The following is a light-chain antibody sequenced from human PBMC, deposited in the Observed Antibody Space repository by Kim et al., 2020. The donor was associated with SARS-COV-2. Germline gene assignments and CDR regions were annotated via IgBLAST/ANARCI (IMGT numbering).Light chain of an antibody. Sequence: EVVMTQSPATLSVSPGERATLSCRASHSLSSSLAWYQQKPGQAPRLLIYGASTRATGIPARFSGSESGTEFTLTISSLQSEDFAVYYCQKYNNWPLTFGGGTKVDIK. V-gene: IGKV3-15*01. J-gene: IGKJ4*01. CDR2: GAS. CDR1: HSLSSS. CDR3: QKYNNWPLT.